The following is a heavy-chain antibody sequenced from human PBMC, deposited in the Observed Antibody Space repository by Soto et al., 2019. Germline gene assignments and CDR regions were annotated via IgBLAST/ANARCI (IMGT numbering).Heavy chain of an antibody. J-gene: IGHJ4*02. CDR1: EFTFSSYA. CDR2: ISYDGSNK. V-gene: IGHV3-30*18. Sequence: GGSLRLSCAASEFTFSSYAMHWVRQAPGKGLEWVAVISYDGSNKYYADSVKGRFTISRDNSKNTLYLQMNSLRAEDAAVYYCAKLVTSGSTPDYWGQGTLVTVSS. CDR3: AKLVTSGSTPDY. D-gene: IGHD3-10*01.